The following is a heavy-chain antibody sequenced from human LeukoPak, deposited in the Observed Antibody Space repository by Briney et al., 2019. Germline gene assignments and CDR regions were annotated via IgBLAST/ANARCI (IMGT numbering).Heavy chain of an antibody. CDR2: INPYNGDT. J-gene: IGHJ3*02. Sequence: GASVKVSCKASAYTFTTYGISWVRQAPGQGLEWMGWINPYNGDTNYAQKLQGRVTMTTDTSTSTAYMELRSLRSDDTAVYYCARVPDSYGYDASDIWGQGTMVTVSS. V-gene: IGHV1-18*01. CDR3: ARVPDSYGYDASDI. D-gene: IGHD5-18*01. CDR1: AYTFTTYG.